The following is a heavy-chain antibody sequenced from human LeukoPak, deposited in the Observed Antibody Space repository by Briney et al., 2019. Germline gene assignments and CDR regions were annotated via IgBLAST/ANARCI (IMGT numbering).Heavy chain of an antibody. J-gene: IGHJ4*02. Sequence: GGTLRLSCAASEFTFSSYNMSWVRQAPGKGLEWVANIKQDGSEKYYVDSVKGRFTISRDNAKNSLYLQMNSLRAEDTAVYYCARDKSVYYDTSGSRFDYWGQGTLVTVSS. V-gene: IGHV3-7*01. CDR2: IKQDGSEK. D-gene: IGHD3-22*01. CDR3: ARDKSVYYDTSGSRFDY. CDR1: EFTFSSYN.